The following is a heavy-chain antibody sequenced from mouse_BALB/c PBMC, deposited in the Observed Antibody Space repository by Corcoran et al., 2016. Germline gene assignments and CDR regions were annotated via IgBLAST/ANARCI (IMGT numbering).Heavy chain of an antibody. Sequence: EVQLQQSGPELVKPGASVKISCKASGYTFTDYNMHWVKQSHGKSLEWIGYIYPYNGGTGYNQKFKSKATLTVDNSSSTAYMELRSLTSEDSAVYYCARGSNWALAYWGQGTLVTVSA. CDR3: ARGSNWALAY. CDR1: GYTFTDYN. D-gene: IGHD4-1*02. V-gene: IGHV1S29*02. CDR2: IYPYNGGT. J-gene: IGHJ3*01.